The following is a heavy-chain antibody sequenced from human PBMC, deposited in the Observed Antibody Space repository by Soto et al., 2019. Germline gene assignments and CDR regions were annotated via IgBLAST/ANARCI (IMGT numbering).Heavy chain of an antibody. V-gene: IGHV1-69*01. D-gene: IGHD2-2*01. CDR1: GGTFSSYA. CDR3: ARAQGSSTSLDIYYYYYSGMDV. J-gene: IGHJ6*02. Sequence: QVQLVQSGAEVKKPGSSVKVSCKASGGTFSSYAISWVRQAPGQGLEWMGGIIPISGTANYAQKFQGRVTITADEATSTAYMELSSLRSEDTAVYYCARAQGSSTSLDIYYYYYSGMDVWGQGTTVTVPS. CDR2: IIPISGTA.